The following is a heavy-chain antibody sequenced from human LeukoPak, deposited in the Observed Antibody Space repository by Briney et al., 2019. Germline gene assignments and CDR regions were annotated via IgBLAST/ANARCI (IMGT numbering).Heavy chain of an antibody. CDR1: GFTFSSYS. CDR2: ISSSSSYI. V-gene: IGHV3-21*01. CDR3: VRDGEYSHGIDFDY. D-gene: IGHD5-18*01. J-gene: IGHJ4*02. Sequence: GGSLRLSCAASGFTFSSYSMNWVRQAPGKGLEWVSSISSSSSYIYYADSVKGRFTISRDSATNTLYLQMNSLRAEDTAIYYCVRDGEYSHGIDFDYWGQGTLVTVSP.